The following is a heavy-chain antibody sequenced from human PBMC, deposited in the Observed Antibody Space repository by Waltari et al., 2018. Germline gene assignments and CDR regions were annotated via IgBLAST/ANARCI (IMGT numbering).Heavy chain of an antibody. Sequence: QVQLVQAGAEGLRPGASVKVSCQASGYSVINYETNWVRQAAGQGLEWMGWVNPNSGATAYAQRFQGRITMTWDTSISTAYMELSNLRSDDTAVLYCARGRDVFANFDYNWFDPWGQGTLVTVSS. V-gene: IGHV1-8*02. CDR2: VNPNSGAT. CDR1: GYSVINYE. CDR3: ARGRDVFANFDYNWFDP. J-gene: IGHJ5*02. D-gene: IGHD3-3*01.